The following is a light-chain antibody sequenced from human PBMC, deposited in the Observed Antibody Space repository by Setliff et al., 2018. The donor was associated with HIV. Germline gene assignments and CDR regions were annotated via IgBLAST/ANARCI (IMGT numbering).Light chain of an antibody. CDR1: SGDVGGYNY. V-gene: IGLV2-14*03. CDR3: SSYTSSSTLVV. J-gene: IGLJ2*01. CDR2: DVR. Sequence: QSVLTQPASVSGSPGQSITISCTGTSGDVGGYNYVSWYQQRPGKVPKLMIYDVRNRPSGVSNRFSGSKSGNTASLTISGLQAEDEADYYCSSYTSSSTLVVFGGGTK.